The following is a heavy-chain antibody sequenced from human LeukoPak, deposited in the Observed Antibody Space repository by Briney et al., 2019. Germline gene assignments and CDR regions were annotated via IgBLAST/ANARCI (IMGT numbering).Heavy chain of an antibody. CDR2: INPSGGST. CDR3: ARDTVSGVAAAGIGD. V-gene: IGHV1-46*01. J-gene: IGHJ4*02. CDR1: GYTFTSYY. Sequence: RASVKVSCKASGYTFTSYYMHWVRQAPGQGLEWMGIINPSGGSTSYAQKFQGRVTMTRDTSTSTVYMELSSLRSEDTAVYYCARDTVSGVAAAGIGDWGQGTLVTVSS. D-gene: IGHD6-13*01.